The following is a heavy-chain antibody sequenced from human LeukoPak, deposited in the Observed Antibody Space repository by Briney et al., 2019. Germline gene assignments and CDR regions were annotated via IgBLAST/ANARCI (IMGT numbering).Heavy chain of an antibody. D-gene: IGHD2-2*01. CDR3: AKGYCSSSSCYSYAFDI. J-gene: IGHJ3*02. CDR1: GFTFSSYA. V-gene: IGHV3-23*01. CDR2: MSGSGSST. Sequence: GGSLRLSCAASGFTFSSYAMSWVRQAPGKGLEWVSAMSGSGSSTYYADSVKGRFTISRENSKNTLFLQMNSLRAEDTAVYYCAKGYCSSSSCYSYAFDIWGQGTVVTVSS.